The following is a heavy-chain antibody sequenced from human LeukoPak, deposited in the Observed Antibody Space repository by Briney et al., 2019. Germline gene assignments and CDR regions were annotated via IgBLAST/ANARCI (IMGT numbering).Heavy chain of an antibody. V-gene: IGHV4-59*01. D-gene: IGHD3-22*01. CDR3: ARGYYDSSGYLISYDWFDP. CDR2: IYYSGST. J-gene: IGHJ5*02. CDR1: GGSISHYY. Sequence: PSETLSLICTVSGGSISHYYWSWIRQPPGKGLEWIGYIYYSGSTNYNPSLKSRVTISVDTSKNQFSLKLSSVTAADTAVYYCARGYYDSSGYLISYDWFDPWGQGTLVTVSS.